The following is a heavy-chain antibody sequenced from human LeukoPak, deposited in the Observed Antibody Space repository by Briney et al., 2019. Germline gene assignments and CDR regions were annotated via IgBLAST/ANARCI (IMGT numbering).Heavy chain of an antibody. CDR1: GYTFTSYG. Sequence: ASVKVSCKASGYTFTSYGISWVRQAPGQGLEWMGWINPNSGGTNYAQKFQGRVTMTRDTSISTAYMELSRLRSDDTAVYYCARSATIAAPIDYWGQGTLVTVSS. V-gene: IGHV1-2*02. D-gene: IGHD6-6*01. CDR2: INPNSGGT. J-gene: IGHJ4*02. CDR3: ARSATIAAPIDY.